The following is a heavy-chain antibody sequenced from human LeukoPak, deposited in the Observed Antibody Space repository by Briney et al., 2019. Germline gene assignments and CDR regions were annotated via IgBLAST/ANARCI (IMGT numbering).Heavy chain of an antibody. CDR1: GYTFTSYG. Sequence: GASVKVSCTASGYTFTSYGISWVRQAPGQGLEWMGWISAYNGNTNYAQKLQGRVTMTTDTSTSTAYMELRSLRSDDTAVYYCARVPSYYYGSGSYYGYMDVWGKGTTVTISS. CDR3: ARVPSYYYGSGSYYGYMDV. J-gene: IGHJ6*03. V-gene: IGHV1-18*01. CDR2: ISAYNGNT. D-gene: IGHD3-10*01.